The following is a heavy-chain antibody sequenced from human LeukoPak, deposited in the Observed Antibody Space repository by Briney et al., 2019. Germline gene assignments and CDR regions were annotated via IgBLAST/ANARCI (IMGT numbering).Heavy chain of an antibody. CDR3: ARVGVRSSSWYTPTYYYGMDV. V-gene: IGHV1-69*01. CDR1: GGTFSSYA. CDR2: IIPIFGTA. Sequence: GASVKVSFKASGGTFSSYAISWVRQAPGQGLEWMGGIIPIFGTANYAQKFQGRVTITADESTSTAYMELSSLRSEDTAVYYCARVGVRSSSWYTPTYYYGMDVWGQGTTVTVSS. D-gene: IGHD6-13*01. J-gene: IGHJ6*02.